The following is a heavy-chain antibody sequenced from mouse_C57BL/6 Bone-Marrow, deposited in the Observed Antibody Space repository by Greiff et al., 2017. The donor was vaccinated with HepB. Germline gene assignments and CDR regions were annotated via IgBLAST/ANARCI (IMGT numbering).Heavy chain of an antibody. CDR3: AREGSMVTTPYYAMDY. V-gene: IGHV5-17*01. D-gene: IGHD2-2*01. CDR2: ISSGSSTI. J-gene: IGHJ4*01. CDR1: GFTFSDYG. Sequence: EVMLVESGGGLVKPGGSLKLSCAASGFTFSDYGMHWVRQAPEKGLEWVAYISSGSSTIYYADTVKGRFTISRDNAKNTLFLQMTSLRSEDTAMYYCAREGSMVTTPYYAMDYWGQGTSVTVSS.